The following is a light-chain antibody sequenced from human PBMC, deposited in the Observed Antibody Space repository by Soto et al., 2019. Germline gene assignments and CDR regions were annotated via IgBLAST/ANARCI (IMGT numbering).Light chain of an antibody. V-gene: IGLV1-40*01. J-gene: IGLJ2*01. CDR3: QSYDSSLSGSVV. Sequence: QSVLTQPPSVSGAPGPRVTISCTGSSSNIGAGYDIHWYQQLPGTAPKLLIYGNINRPSGVPDRFSGSKSGTSASLAITGLQAEDEADYYCQSYDSSLSGSVVFGGGTKVTVL. CDR1: SSNIGAGYD. CDR2: GNI.